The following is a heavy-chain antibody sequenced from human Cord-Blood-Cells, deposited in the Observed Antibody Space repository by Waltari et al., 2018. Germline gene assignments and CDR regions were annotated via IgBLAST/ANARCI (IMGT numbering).Heavy chain of an antibody. Sequence: QVQLQQWGAGLLKPSETLSLTCAVYGGSFSGYYWSWIRQPPGKGLEWIGEINHSGSTNYNPSLKSRVTISVDTSKNQFSLKLSSVTAADTAVYYCATTYYDILTGYYDYWGQGTLVIVSS. V-gene: IGHV4-34*01. D-gene: IGHD3-9*01. CDR3: ATTYYDILTGYYDY. CDR1: GGSFSGYY. J-gene: IGHJ4*02. CDR2: INHSGST.